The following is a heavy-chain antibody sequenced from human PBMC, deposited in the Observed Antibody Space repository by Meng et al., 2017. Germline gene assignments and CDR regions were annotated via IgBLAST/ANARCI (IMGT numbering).Heavy chain of an antibody. CDR3: ARVSRYSSSWSRPGFDY. Sequence: SETLSLTCAVSGGSISSSNWWSWVRQPPGKGLEWIGEIYHSGSTNYNPSLKSRVTISVDKSKNQFSLKLSSVTAADTAVYYCARVSRYSSSWSRPGFDYWGQGTLVTVSS. V-gene: IGHV4-4*02. CDR2: IYHSGST. J-gene: IGHJ4*02. D-gene: IGHD6-13*01. CDR1: GGSISSSNW.